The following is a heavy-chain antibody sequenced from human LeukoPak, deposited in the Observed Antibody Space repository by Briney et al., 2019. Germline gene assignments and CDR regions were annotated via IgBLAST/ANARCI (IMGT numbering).Heavy chain of an antibody. CDR2: INPNSGGT. D-gene: IGHD2-8*01. V-gene: IGHV1-2*02. CDR1: GYTFTGYY. Sequence: GASVNVSCKASGYTFTGYYMHWVRQAPGQGLERMGWINPNSGGTNYAQKFQGRVTMTRDTSISTAYMELSRLRSDDTAVYYCARDRVPRTNNYYYGMDVWGQGTTVTVSS. CDR3: ARDRVPRTNNYYYGMDV. J-gene: IGHJ6*02.